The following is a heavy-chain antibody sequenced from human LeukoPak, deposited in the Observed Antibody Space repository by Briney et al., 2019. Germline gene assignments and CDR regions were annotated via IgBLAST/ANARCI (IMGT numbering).Heavy chain of an antibody. CDR2: IYPVEADT. J-gene: IGHJ4*02. V-gene: IGHV5-51*01. D-gene: IGHD2-2*01. CDR3: ARRGKIVPAAPCRWDLDN. Sequence: GESLKISGQGSGSSSTSYWIAWVRQIHGKGREWMGIIYPVEADTSNSPSFLGQVTISADKSLSTAYVQWSSLNASDTAMYYCARRGKIVPAAPCRWDLDNWGQGTLVTVSP. CDR1: GSSSTSYW.